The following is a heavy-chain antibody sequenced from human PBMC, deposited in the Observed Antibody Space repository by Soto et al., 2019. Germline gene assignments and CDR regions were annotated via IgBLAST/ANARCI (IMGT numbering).Heavy chain of an antibody. D-gene: IGHD2-2*02. J-gene: IGHJ6*02. CDR2: IIPIFGTA. CDR1: GGTFSSYA. Sequence: QVQLVQSGAEVKKPGSSVKVSCKASGGTFSSYAVSWVRQAPGQGLEWMGGIIPIFGTANYAQKFQGRVTITADESTSTAYMELSSLRSEDTAVYYCARVNCSSTSCYSGTSGMDVWGQGTTVTVSS. V-gene: IGHV1-69*01. CDR3: ARVNCSSTSCYSGTSGMDV.